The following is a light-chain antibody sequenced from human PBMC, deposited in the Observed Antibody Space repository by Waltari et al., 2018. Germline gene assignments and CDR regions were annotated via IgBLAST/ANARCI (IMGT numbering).Light chain of an antibody. CDR3: STWDSSLSAVI. V-gene: IGLV1-44*01. CDR2: GNS. CDR1: INNVGSYA. Sequence: QSALTQEASVSGTIGQKVTLSCTGNINNVGSYAVGWYQQISHGAPKTVMFGNSLSSGIPDRFSGSKSGTTASLTVSGLQPEDEADYYCSTWDSSLSAVIFGGGTKLTVL. J-gene: IGLJ2*01.